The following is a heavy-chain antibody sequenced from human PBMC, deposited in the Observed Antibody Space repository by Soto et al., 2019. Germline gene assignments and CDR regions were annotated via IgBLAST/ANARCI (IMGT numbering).Heavy chain of an antibody. Sequence: QVQLVQSGAEVKKPGSSVKVSCKASGGTFSSYAISWVRQAPVQGLEWMGGVIPIFGTANYAQKFQGRVTIPAEKSTSTAYMELSSLISEETAVYYCAVRRYYYYGMDVWGQGTTVTVSS. V-gene: IGHV1-69*06. CDR3: AVRRYYYYGMDV. J-gene: IGHJ6*02. CDR2: VIPIFGTA. CDR1: GGTFSSYA.